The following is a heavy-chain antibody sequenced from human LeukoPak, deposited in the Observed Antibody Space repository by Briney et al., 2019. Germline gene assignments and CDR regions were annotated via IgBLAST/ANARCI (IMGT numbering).Heavy chain of an antibody. CDR2: SSWNSGSI. V-gene: IGHV3-9*01. CDR3: AKDLGSSPQNYFDY. CDR1: GFTFDDYA. J-gene: IGHJ4*02. D-gene: IGHD2-2*01. Sequence: GGSLRLSCAASGFTFDDYAMHWVRQAPGKGLEWVSGSSWNSGSIGYADSVKGRFTISRDNAKNSLYLQMNSLRAEDTALYYCAKDLGSSPQNYFDYWGQGTLVTVSS.